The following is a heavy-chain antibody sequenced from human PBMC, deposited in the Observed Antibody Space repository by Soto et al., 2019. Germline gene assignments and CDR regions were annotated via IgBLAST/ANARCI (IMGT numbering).Heavy chain of an antibody. J-gene: IGHJ4*02. CDR1: GGTFSRHA. V-gene: IGHV1-69*01. CDR2: IIPIFVTA. D-gene: IGHD3-22*01. CDR3: ARGWGYDSNDYYYAY. Sequence: QVQLVQSGAEVRKPGSSVKVSCKASGGTFSRHAISWVRHAPGQGLEWMGGIIPIFVTANHAQKFQGRVTISADESTSTVYMELSSLRSEDTAMYYCARGWGYDSNDYYYAYWGQGTLVIVSS.